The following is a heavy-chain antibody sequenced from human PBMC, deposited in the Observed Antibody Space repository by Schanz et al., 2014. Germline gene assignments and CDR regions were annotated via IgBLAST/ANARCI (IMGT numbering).Heavy chain of an antibody. CDR1: GFTFSDYY. Sequence: VQLLGSGGGLVKPGGSLRLSCAASGFTFSDYYMTWIRQAPGKGLEWVSDISDSGDSTHYADSVKGRFTISRDNAKNSLFLQMNSLSAEDTAVYYCAKVAPAATYLDSWGLGTLVTVSS. CDR2: ISDSGDST. V-gene: IGHV3-11*01. J-gene: IGHJ4*02. CDR3: AKVAPAATYLDS. D-gene: IGHD2-2*01.